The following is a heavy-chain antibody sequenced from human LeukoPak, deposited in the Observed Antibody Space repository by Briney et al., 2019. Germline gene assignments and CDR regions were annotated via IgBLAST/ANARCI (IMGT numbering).Heavy chain of an antibody. D-gene: IGHD5-12*01. CDR1: GFTFSSYN. J-gene: IGHJ4*02. CDR2: ISSTSNYI. Sequence: GGSLRLSCAASGFTFSSYNMKWVRQAPGKGLEWVSSISSTSNYIYYADSVKGRFTISRDNAKNSPYLQMNSLRAEDTAVYYCARDLTGVATLDYWGQGTLVTVSS. CDR3: ARDLTGVATLDY. V-gene: IGHV3-21*01.